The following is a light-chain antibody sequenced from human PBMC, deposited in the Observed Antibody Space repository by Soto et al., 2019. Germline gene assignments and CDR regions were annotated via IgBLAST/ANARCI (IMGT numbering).Light chain of an antibody. J-gene: IGKJ2*01. CDR1: QSVNKW. Sequence: DIQMTQSPSTLSASVGDRVTITCRASQSVNKWLAWYQQKPGRAPNLVIYDASTLQTSVTSTFSDSGSGTEFTLTISSLQPDDFGTYYCQQYQSWPYTFGQGTKLEIK. CDR3: QQYQSWPYT. V-gene: IGKV1-5*01. CDR2: DAS.